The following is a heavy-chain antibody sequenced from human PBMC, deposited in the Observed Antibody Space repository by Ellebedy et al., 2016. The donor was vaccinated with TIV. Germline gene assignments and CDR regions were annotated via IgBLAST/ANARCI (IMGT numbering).Heavy chain of an antibody. D-gene: IGHD6-13*01. CDR1: GDSVSSNSAG. J-gene: IGHJ6*02. Sequence: MPSETLSLTCAISGDSVSSNSAGWNWIRQSPSRGLEWLGSTYYRSKWYNDYAVSVKSRITINPDTSKNQFTLQLNSVTPEDTAVYYGARRRSRNVMDVWGQGTTVTVSS. CDR3: ARRRSRNVMDV. CDR2: TYYRSKWYN. V-gene: IGHV6-1*01.